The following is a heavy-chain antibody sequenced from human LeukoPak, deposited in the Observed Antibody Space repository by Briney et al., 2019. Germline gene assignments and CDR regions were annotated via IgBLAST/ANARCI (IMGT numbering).Heavy chain of an antibody. J-gene: IGHJ4*02. D-gene: IGHD3-22*01. V-gene: IGHV3-23*01. CDR1: GFTFSSYA. CDR2: ISGSGGST. Sequence: GGSLRLSCAASGFTFSSYAMSWVRQAPGKGLEWVSAISGSGGSTYYADSVKGRFTISRDNSKNTLYLQMNTLRAEDTAVYYCAKDPPLFDSSGYYFDYWGQGTLVTVSS. CDR3: AKDPPLFDSSGYYFDY.